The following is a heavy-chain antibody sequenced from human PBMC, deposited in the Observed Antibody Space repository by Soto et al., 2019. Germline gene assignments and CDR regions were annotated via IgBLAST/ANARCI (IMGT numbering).Heavy chain of an antibody. J-gene: IGHJ5*02. V-gene: IGHV4-30-2*01. CDR2: IYHSGST. Sequence: QLQLQESGSGLVKPSQTLSLTCAVSGGSISSGGYSWSWIRQPPGKGLEWIGYIYHSGSTYYNPSLKSRVTISVDRSKNQFSLKLSSVTAADTAVYYCARGHLWVTTPQAPLNNWFDPWGQGTLVTVSS. D-gene: IGHD4-17*01. CDR3: ARGHLWVTTPQAPLNNWFDP. CDR1: GGSISSGGYS.